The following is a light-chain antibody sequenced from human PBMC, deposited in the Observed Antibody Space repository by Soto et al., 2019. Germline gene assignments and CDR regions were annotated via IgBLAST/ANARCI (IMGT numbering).Light chain of an antibody. CDR2: DAS. J-gene: IGKJ5*01. Sequence: EIVLTQSPATLSLSPGARATLSCRASQSVSSYLAWYQQKPGQAPRLLIYDASNRATGIPARFSGSGSGTDFTLNISSLEPEDFAFYYCQQRSHWPPITFGQGTRLEIK. V-gene: IGKV3-11*01. CDR1: QSVSSY. CDR3: QQRSHWPPIT.